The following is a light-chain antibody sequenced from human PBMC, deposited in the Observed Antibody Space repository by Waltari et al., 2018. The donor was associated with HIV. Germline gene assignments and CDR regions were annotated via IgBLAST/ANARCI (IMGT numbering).Light chain of an antibody. CDR2: EVT. J-gene: IGLJ1*01. CDR3: SSYTSSSTYV. CDR1: SSDVGRHNR. V-gene: IGLV2-18*02. Sequence: QSALTQPPSVSGSPGQSVTISCTGSSSDVGRHNRVSWYQQPPGTAPNLLIYEVTYRPSGVPDRFAGSKSGNTVSLTISGLQAEDEADYYCSSYTSSSTYVFGTGTRVTVL.